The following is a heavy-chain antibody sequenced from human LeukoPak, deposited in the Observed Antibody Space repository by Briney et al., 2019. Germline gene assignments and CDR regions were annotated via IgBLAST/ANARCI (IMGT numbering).Heavy chain of an antibody. CDR1: GGSVSSHY. CDR2: IYNSGTT. V-gene: IGHV4-4*07. J-gene: IGHJ4*02. D-gene: IGHD2/OR15-2a*01. Sequence: SETLSLTCTVPGGSVSSHYWNWIRQPAGKGLEWIGRIYNSGTTNYNPSLESRVTISIDRSKNQFSLKLTSVTAADTAVYYCANSISMDFEYWGQGTLVTVSS. CDR3: ANSISMDFEY.